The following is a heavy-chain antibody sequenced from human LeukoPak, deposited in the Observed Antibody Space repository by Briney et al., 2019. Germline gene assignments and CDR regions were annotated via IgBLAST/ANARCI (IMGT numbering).Heavy chain of an antibody. CDR2: IDPSDSYT. D-gene: IGHD2-15*01. Sequence: GASLQISCKGSGYSFSTYWINWVRLVPGKGLEWMGRIDPSDSYTNYSPSFQGHVTISVDKSISTAYLQWNSLWASDTAIYYCARPDCSGSGCKLLTYWGQGTLVTVSS. CDR1: GYSFSTYW. V-gene: IGHV5-10-1*01. J-gene: IGHJ4*02. CDR3: ARPDCSGSGCKLLTY.